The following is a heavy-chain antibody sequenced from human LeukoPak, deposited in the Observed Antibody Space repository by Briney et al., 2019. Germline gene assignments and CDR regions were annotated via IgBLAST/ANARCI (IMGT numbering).Heavy chain of an antibody. V-gene: IGHV1-69*04. D-gene: IGHD3-9*01. J-gene: IGHJ4*02. CDR3: ARGLKYYDILTGIDY. Sequence: SVKVSCKASGGTFSSYAISWVRQAPGQGLEWMGRIIPILGIANYAQKFQGRVTITADKSTSTAYMELSSLRSEDTAVYYCARGLKYYDILTGIDYWGQGTLVTVSS. CDR1: GGTFSSYA. CDR2: IIPILGIA.